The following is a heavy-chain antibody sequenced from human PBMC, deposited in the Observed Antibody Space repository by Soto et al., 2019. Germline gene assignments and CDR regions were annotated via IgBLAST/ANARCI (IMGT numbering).Heavy chain of an antibody. J-gene: IGHJ5*02. D-gene: IGHD5-18*01. CDR1: GGSISSYY. V-gene: IGHV4-59*08. CDR2: IYYIFST. Sequence: SETLSLTCTVSGGSISSYYWIWIRQPPVNGLEFIGYIYYIFSTNYNPSLKSRFTISLYTSKNHFSLKLSSVTAADTAVYYCARQMFADTAMVPWGQGTLVTVSS. CDR3: ARQMFADTAMVP.